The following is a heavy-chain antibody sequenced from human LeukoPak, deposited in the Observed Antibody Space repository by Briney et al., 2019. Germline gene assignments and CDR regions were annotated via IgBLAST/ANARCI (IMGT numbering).Heavy chain of an antibody. Sequence: GGSLRLSCAASGFTFSSYAMSWVRQAPGQGLEWVSAISGSGGSTYYADSVEGRFTIYRDNSKSTLYLQMNSLRAEDTAVYYYAKSPARRYYYDSSGYRSPLDYWGQGTLVTVSS. CDR3: AKSPARRYYYDSSGYRSPLDY. CDR1: GFTFSSYA. CDR2: ISGSGGST. D-gene: IGHD3-22*01. J-gene: IGHJ4*02. V-gene: IGHV3-23*01.